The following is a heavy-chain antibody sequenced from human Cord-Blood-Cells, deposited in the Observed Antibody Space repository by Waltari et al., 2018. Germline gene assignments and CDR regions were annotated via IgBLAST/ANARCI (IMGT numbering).Heavy chain of an antibody. D-gene: IGHD2-15*01. J-gene: IGHJ3*02. Sequence: EVQLVESGGGLVQPGRSLRLSCAASGFTFDDYAMHWVRQAPGKGLEWVSGISWNSGSIGYVDSVKGRFTISRDNAKNSLYLQMNSLRAEDMALYYCAKELAGAFDIWGQGTMVTVSS. CDR1: GFTFDDYA. V-gene: IGHV3-9*03. CDR2: ISWNSGSI. CDR3: AKELAGAFDI.